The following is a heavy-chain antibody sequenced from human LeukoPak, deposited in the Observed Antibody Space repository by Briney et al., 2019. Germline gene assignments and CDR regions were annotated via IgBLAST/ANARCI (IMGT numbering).Heavy chain of an antibody. D-gene: IGHD6-19*01. CDR2: ISYDGSNE. CDR1: GFTFSSYG. V-gene: IGHV3-30*18. Sequence: PGGSLRLSCAASGFTFSSYGMHWVRQAPGKGLEWVAVISYDGSNEYYADSVKGRFTISRDNSKNTLYLQMNSLRAEDTAVYYCAKTHSSGWVDYWGQGTLVTVSS. CDR3: AKTHSSGWVDY. J-gene: IGHJ4*02.